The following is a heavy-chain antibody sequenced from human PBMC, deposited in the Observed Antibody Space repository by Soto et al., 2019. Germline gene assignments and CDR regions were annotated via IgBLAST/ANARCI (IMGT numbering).Heavy chain of an antibody. V-gene: IGHV4-4*02. Sequence: QVQLQESGPGLVKPSGTLSLTCAVSGVSIGSHDWWTWVRQPPGKGLEWIGESHQSGNTNYNSSRGSRVTISLDQSKNHFSLQLSSVTVAATAVYYCATRDTGRVYWGQGTLVTVSS. J-gene: IGHJ4*02. D-gene: IGHD5-18*01. CDR1: GVSIGSHDW. CDR2: SHQSGNT. CDR3: ATRDTGRVY.